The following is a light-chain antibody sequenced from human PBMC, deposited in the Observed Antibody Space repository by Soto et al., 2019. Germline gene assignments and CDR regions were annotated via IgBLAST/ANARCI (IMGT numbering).Light chain of an antibody. V-gene: IGKV1-5*03. J-gene: IGKJ4*01. CDR3: QQYNSYSPT. CDR1: QSISSW. CDR2: KAS. Sequence: DIQMTQSASTLSASVGDRVTITCRASQSISSWLAWYQQKPGKAPKLLIYKASSLESGVPSRFSGSGSGTEFTLTISSLQPDDFATYYCQQYNSYSPTFGGGTKADIK.